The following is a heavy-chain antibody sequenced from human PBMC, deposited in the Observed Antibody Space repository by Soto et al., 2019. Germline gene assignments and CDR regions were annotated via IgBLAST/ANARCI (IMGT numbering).Heavy chain of an antibody. Sequence: PGWSLRLSCAASGFTFSSYSMNWVRQAQGKGLEWVSYISSSSSTIYYADSVKGRFTISRDNAKNSLYLQRNSLRDEDTAVYYCVRESLEAARYYSYVMAFWGKGTTVPVSS. D-gene: IGHD6-13*01. V-gene: IGHV3-48*02. CDR1: GFTFSSYS. CDR3: VRESLEAARYYSYVMAF. J-gene: IGHJ6*04. CDR2: ISSSSSTI.